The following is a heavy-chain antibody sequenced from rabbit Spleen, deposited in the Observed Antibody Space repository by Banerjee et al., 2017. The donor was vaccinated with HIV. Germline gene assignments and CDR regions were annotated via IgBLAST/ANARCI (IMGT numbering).Heavy chain of an antibody. V-gene: IGHV1S45*01. CDR3: ARDIVDVATATHGILAL. CDR1: GVSFSGDSY. Sequence: QEQLVESGGGLVQPGGSLTLTCIASGVSFSGDSYMCWVRQAPGKGLEWIACIDTGDATIYYANWAKGRFTISKTSSTVTLKMTSLTAADTATYFCARDIVDVATATHGILALWGPGTLVTVS. CDR2: IDTGDATI. J-gene: IGHJ4*01. D-gene: IGHD7-1*01.